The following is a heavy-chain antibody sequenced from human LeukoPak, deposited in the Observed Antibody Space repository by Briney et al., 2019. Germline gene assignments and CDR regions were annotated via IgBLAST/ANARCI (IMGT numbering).Heavy chain of an antibody. V-gene: IGHV3-21*01. D-gene: IGHD3-3*01. CDR1: GFTFSTYT. J-gene: IGHJ4*02. CDR3: ARFFANGIDY. CDR2: LSSSNTYI. Sequence: GGSLRLSCAASGFTFSTYTINWVRQAPGKGLEWVSSLSSSNTYIYYADSVKGRFTISRDNTKNSLYLQMNSLRAEDTAVYYRARFFANGIDYWGQGTLVTVSS.